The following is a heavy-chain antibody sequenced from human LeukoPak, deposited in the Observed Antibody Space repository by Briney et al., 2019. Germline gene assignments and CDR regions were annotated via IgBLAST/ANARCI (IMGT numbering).Heavy chain of an antibody. CDR3: AREVVSIPSYFDS. Sequence: GGSLRLSCVASGFTVSSSYMYWVRQAPGKGLEWVSFFYRGDSTYYAESVRGRFTISRDNSKNTLYLLMNSLIPEDTAVYYCAREVVSIPSYFDSWGQGTLVTVSS. D-gene: IGHD2-15*01. V-gene: IGHV3-53*01. J-gene: IGHJ4*02. CDR2: FYRGDST. CDR1: GFTVSSSY.